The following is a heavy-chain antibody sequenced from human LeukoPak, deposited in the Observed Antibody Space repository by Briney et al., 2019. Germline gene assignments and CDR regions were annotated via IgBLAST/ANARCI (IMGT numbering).Heavy chain of an antibody. J-gene: IGHJ6*03. Sequence: ASVKVSCKASGYTFTSYGISWVRQAPGQGLEWMGWISAYNGNTNYAQKLQGSVTMTTDTSTSTAYMELRSLRSDDTAVYYCARGASSYSSSWYPLNYYYYYMDVWGKGTTVTVSS. V-gene: IGHV1-18*01. D-gene: IGHD6-13*01. CDR1: GYTFTSYG. CDR2: ISAYNGNT. CDR3: ARGASSYSSSWYPLNYYYYYMDV.